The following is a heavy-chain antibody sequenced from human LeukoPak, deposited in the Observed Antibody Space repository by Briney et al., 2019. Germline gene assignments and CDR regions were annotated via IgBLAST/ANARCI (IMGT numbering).Heavy chain of an antibody. J-gene: IGHJ4*03. D-gene: IGHD2-15*01. CDR1: GGSISSSYYY. CDR3: ARRSPDCSGDTCYRAPYYFDY. Sequence: KPSETLSLTCTVSGGSISSSYYYWGWVRQPPGKGLEWIGTIYYTGSTYYNPSLKSRITTSIDTSENHFSLRLSSVTAADTAVYYCARRSPDCSGDTCYRAPYYFDYWGHGTLVTVSS. CDR2: IYYTGST. V-gene: IGHV4-39*02.